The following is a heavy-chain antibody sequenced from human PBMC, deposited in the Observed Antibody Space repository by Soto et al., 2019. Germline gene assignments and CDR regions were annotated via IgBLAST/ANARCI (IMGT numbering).Heavy chain of an antibody. D-gene: IGHD6-19*01. CDR3: ARGTPYSSGWYYFDF. J-gene: IGHJ4*02. CDR2: ISYDGTNK. V-gene: IGHV3-30*03. Sequence: LRLSCAASGFTFTTYGMHWVRQAPGKGLEWVAVISYDGTNKFYEDSVDGRFTISRDNSKNMLFLQMNSLRTEDTAVYYCARGTPYSSGWYYFDFWGQGTLVTVSS. CDR1: GFTFTTYG.